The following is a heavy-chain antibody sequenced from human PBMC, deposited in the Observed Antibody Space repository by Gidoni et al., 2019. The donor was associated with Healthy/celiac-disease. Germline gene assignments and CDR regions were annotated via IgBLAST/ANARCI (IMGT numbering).Heavy chain of an antibody. CDR3: ASPRHGVPAASPYYYYYMDV. CDR2: IIPILGIA. D-gene: IGHD2-2*01. Sequence: QVQLVQSGAEVKKPGSSVKVSCKASGGTFSSYAISWVRQAPGQGLEWMGRIIPILGIANYAQKFQGRVTITADKSTSTAYMELSSLRSEDTAVYYCASPRHGVPAASPYYYYYMDVWGKGTTVTVSS. CDR1: GGTFSSYA. V-gene: IGHV1-69*04. J-gene: IGHJ6*03.